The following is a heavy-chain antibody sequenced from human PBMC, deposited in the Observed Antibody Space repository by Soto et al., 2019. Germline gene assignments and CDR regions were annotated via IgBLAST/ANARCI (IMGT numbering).Heavy chain of an antibody. CDR1: GFSFSSYW. D-gene: IGHD2-15*01. Sequence: EVQLVESGGGLVQPGGSLRLSCAASGFSFSSYWMSWVRQAPGRGLEWVANINQDGSDKYYVDSMKGRFTISRDNAQNSLYLQMNSLRAEDTAVDYCARGYCSGGSCYGAGFDYWGPGTLVTVSS. V-gene: IGHV3-7*01. J-gene: IGHJ4*02. CDR3: ARGYCSGGSCYGAGFDY. CDR2: INQDGSDK.